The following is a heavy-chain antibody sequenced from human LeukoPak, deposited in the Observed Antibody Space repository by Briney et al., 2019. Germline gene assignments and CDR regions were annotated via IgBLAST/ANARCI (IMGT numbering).Heavy chain of an antibody. Sequence: ASVKVSCKASGGTFSSYAISWVRQAPGQGLEWMGGIIPIFGTANYAQTFQGRVTITADKSTSTAYMELSSLRSEDTAVYYCARGHFGVVIINNWFDPWGQGTLVTVSS. V-gene: IGHV1-69*06. CDR3: ARGHFGVVIINNWFDP. J-gene: IGHJ5*02. CDR2: IIPIFGTA. D-gene: IGHD3-3*01. CDR1: GGTFSSYA.